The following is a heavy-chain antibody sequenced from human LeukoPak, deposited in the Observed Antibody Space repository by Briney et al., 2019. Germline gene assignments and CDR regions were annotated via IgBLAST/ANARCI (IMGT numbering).Heavy chain of an antibody. J-gene: IGHJ6*02. V-gene: IGHV1-69*04. CDR1: GGTFSCYA. Sequence: GASVKVSCKASGGTFSCYAISWVRQAPGQGLEWMGRIIPILGIANYAQKFQGRVTITADKSTSTAYMELSSLRSEDTAVYYCARDSTVVTNRNYYYYGMDVWGQGTTVTVSS. CDR2: IIPILGIA. D-gene: IGHD4-23*01. CDR3: ARDSTVVTNRNYYYYGMDV.